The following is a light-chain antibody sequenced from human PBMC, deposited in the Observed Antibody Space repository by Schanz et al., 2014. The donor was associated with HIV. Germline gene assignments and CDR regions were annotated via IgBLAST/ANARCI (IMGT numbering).Light chain of an antibody. CDR1: SSNIGSYS. CDR2: RNN. V-gene: IGLV1-44*01. CDR3: SSYTTSSTLV. Sequence: QSVLTQPPSASGTPGQRVSISCSGSSSNIGSYSVYWYQQFPGTAPKLLISRNNQRPSGVPDRFSGSKSAYTASLTISGLQPEDEADYYCSSYTTSSTLVFGGGTKLTVL. J-gene: IGLJ2*01.